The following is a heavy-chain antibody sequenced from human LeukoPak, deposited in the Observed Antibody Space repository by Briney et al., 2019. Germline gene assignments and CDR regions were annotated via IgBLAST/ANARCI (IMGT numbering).Heavy chain of an antibody. Sequence: GRSLRLSCAASGFTFSSYGMHWVRQAPGKGLEWVAVIWYDGSNKYYADSVKGRFTISRDNAKNSLYLQMNSLRAEDTAVYYCARRHCSGGSCYLDYWGQGTLVTVSS. CDR2: IWYDGSNK. D-gene: IGHD2-15*01. V-gene: IGHV3-33*01. CDR3: ARRHCSGGSCYLDY. J-gene: IGHJ4*02. CDR1: GFTFSSYG.